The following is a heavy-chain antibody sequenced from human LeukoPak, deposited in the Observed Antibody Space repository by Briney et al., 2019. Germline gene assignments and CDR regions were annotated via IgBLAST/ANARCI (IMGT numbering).Heavy chain of an antibody. J-gene: IGHJ4*02. CDR3: ATDVWGSYRHFDY. D-gene: IGHD3-16*02. CDR2: ISGSGGST. CDR1: GFTFSSYG. Sequence: GGSLRLSCAASGFTFSSYGMSWVRQAPGKGLEWVSAISGSGGSTYYADSVKGRFTISRDNSKNTLYLQMNSLRAEDTAVYYCATDVWGSYRHFDYWGQGTLVTVSS. V-gene: IGHV3-23*01.